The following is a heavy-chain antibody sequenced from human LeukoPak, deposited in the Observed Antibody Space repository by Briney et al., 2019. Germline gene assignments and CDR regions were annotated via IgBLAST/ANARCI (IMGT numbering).Heavy chain of an antibody. J-gene: IGHJ4*02. CDR2: IGVFNGNR. V-gene: IGHV1-18*01. D-gene: IGHD1-26*01. CDR1: GYTFSRYG. Sequence: ASVKVSCKTSGYTFSRYGFSWVRQAPGQGLEWIGWIGVFNGNRNYAKSVQGRITLTADTSTNTTYMELRSLTSDDTAVYFCGRDWDWHVQFWGQGTLIAVSS. CDR3: GRDWDWHVQF.